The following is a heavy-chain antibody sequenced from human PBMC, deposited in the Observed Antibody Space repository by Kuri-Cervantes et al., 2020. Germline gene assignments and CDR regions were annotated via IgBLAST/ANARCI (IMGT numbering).Heavy chain of an antibody. D-gene: IGHD2-15*01. CDR1: GYTLTELS. CDR2: INPSGGGT. Sequence: ASVKVSCKVSGYTLTELSMHWVRQAPGQGLEWMGTINPSGGGTTYAQKFQGRVTMTRDTSTSTVYMELSSLRSEDTAVYYCASRYCTGGSCYFDYWGQGTLVTVSS. V-gene: IGHV1-46*01. J-gene: IGHJ4*02. CDR3: ASRYCTGGSCYFDY.